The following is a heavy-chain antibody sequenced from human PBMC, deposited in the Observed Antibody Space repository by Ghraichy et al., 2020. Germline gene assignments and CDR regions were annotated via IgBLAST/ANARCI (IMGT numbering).Heavy chain of an antibody. CDR1: GFTFSSYW. D-gene: IGHD1-26*01. J-gene: IGHJ4*02. V-gene: IGHV3-74*01. Sequence: LSLTCAASGFTFSSYWMHWVRQAPGKGLVWVSRINSDGSSTSYADSVKGRFTISRDNAKNTLYPQMNSLRAEDTAVYYCARGGSYSGLDYWGQGTLVTVSS. CDR2: INSDGSST. CDR3: ARGGSYSGLDY.